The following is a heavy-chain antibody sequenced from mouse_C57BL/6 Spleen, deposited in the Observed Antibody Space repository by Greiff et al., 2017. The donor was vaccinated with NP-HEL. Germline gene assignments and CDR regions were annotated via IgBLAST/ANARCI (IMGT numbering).Heavy chain of an antibody. D-gene: IGHD1-1*01. CDR2: IWWDDDK. CDR1: GFSLSTFGMG. CDR3: AETSYYGSSYYAMDY. V-gene: IGHV8-8*01. Sequence: QVTLKESGPGILQPSQTLSLTCSFSGFSLSTFGMGVGWIRQPSGKGLEWLAHIWWDDDKYYNPALKSRLTISKDTSKNQVFLKTANVDTADTATYYCAETSYYGSSYYAMDYWGQGTSVTVSS. J-gene: IGHJ4*01.